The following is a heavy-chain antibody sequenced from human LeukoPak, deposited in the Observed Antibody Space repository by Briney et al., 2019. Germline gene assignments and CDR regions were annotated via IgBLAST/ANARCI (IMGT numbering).Heavy chain of an antibody. Sequence: GESLKISCEGSGYTFTSYWIGWVRQMPGKDLEWMGIIYPGDSDTRYSPSFQGQVTISADKSISTAYLQWSSLKASDTAMYYCARQGSSWEIDYWGQGALVTVSS. CDR3: ARQGSSWEIDY. D-gene: IGHD6-13*01. V-gene: IGHV5-51*01. CDR2: IYPGDSDT. CDR1: GYTFTSYW. J-gene: IGHJ4*02.